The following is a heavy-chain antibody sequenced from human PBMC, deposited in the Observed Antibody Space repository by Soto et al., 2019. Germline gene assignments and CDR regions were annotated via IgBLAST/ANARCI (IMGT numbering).Heavy chain of an antibody. Sequence: SVKVSCKASGYTFTGYYMHWVRQAPRRGLEWLGWINSNSGGTNYSKKFQGRVTMTSDTSISTAYMELSRLRSDDTAVYYSARQIRSPYYYDSNALDYWGQGTLVTVSA. J-gene: IGHJ4*02. D-gene: IGHD3-22*01. CDR2: INSNSGGT. CDR1: GYTFTGYY. V-gene: IGHV1-2*02. CDR3: ARQIRSPYYYDSNALDY.